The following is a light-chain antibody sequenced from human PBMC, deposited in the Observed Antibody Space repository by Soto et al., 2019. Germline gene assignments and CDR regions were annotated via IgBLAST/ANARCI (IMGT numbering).Light chain of an antibody. CDR2: VAC. CDR1: QSISSSY. Sequence: EIVLKQSPGTLSLSPGERATLSCRASQSISSSYLAWYQQKPGQAPWLVISVACRRASGLPDWFSGSRSVTEFTLPISRLEPEDFEVYYCQQYGTSPAWRFGQATKVEIK. J-gene: IGKJ1*01. CDR3: QQYGTSPAWR. V-gene: IGKV3-20*01.